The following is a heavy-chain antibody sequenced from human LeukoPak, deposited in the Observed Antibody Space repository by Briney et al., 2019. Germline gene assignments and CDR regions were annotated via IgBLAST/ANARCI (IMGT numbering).Heavy chain of an antibody. V-gene: IGHV1-18*01. J-gene: IGHJ4*02. CDR1: GYTFTSYG. CDR3: ARATPGVYYDFWSGYSNFDY. CDR2: ISAYNGNT. Sequence: ASVKVSCKASGYTFTSYGISWVRQAPGQGLEWMGWISAYNGNTNYAQKFQGRVTMTRDTSISTAYMELSRLRSDDTAVYYCARATPGVYYDFWSGYSNFDYWGQGTLVTVSS. D-gene: IGHD3-3*01.